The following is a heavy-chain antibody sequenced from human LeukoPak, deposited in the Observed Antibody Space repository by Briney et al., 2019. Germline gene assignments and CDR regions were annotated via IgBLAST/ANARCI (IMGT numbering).Heavy chain of an antibody. CDR1: GYSFTSYW. CDR3: ARHRRVAGSRSGYFDY. J-gene: IGHJ4*02. V-gene: IGHV5-51*01. Sequence: GESLKISCKGSGYSFTSYWIAWVRQMPGKGLEWMEIISPGDSDTTYSPSFQGQVTISADKSISTAYLQWSSLKASDTAMYYCARHRRVAGSRSGYFDYWGQGTLVTVSS. CDR2: ISPGDSDT. D-gene: IGHD6-19*01.